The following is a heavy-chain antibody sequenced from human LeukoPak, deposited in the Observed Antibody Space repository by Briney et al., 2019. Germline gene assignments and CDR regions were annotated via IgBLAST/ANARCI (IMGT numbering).Heavy chain of an antibody. CDR1: GFTFSSYW. V-gene: IGHV3-7*01. CDR3: AKDGAAAGNYYYYYMDV. CDR2: IKEDGSEK. J-gene: IGHJ6*03. Sequence: PGGSLRLSCAASGFTFSSYWMSWVRQAPGKGLEWVANIKEDGSEKYYVDSVKGRFTISRDNAKNSLYLQMNGLRAEDTAVYYCAKDGAAAGNYYYYYMDVWGKGTTVTISS. D-gene: IGHD6-25*01.